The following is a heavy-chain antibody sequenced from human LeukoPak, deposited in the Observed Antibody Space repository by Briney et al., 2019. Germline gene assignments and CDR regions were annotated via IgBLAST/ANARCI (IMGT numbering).Heavy chain of an antibody. J-gene: IGHJ6*02. Sequence: SETLSLTCTVSGGSISSGSYYWSWLRQPAGKGLEWIGRIYTSGSTNYNPSLKSRVTISVDTSKNQFSLKLSSVTAADTAVYYCARDRYDFWSGYYYYGMDVWGQGTTVTVSS. V-gene: IGHV4-61*02. CDR1: GGSISSGSYY. CDR3: ARDRYDFWSGYYYYGMDV. CDR2: IYTSGST. D-gene: IGHD3-3*01.